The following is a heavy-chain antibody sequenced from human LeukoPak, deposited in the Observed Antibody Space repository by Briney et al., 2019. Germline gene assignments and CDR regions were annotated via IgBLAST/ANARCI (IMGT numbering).Heavy chain of an antibody. J-gene: IGHJ4*02. CDR1: GYTFTSYA. V-gene: IGHV7-4-1*02. CDR3: ARAGPRVAYDMSFDY. CDR2: INTNTGNP. D-gene: IGHD3-9*01. Sequence: ASVEVSCKASGYTFTSYAMNWVRQAPGQGLEWMGWINTNTGNPTYAQGFTGRFVFSLDTSVSTAYLQISSLKAEDTAVYYCARAGPRVAYDMSFDYWGQGALVTVSS.